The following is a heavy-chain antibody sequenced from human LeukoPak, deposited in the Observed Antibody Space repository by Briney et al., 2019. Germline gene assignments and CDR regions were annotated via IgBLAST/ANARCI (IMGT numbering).Heavy chain of an antibody. V-gene: IGHV1-8*01. Sequence: ASVKVSCKASGNFLSTHDINWVRQAPGQGLEWMGWMNFNGGYTGYAQKFRDRVIITRDASITTAYMELRSLRSEDTALYFCARGLRDRLTDNDVIDMWGLGTMVIVSS. D-gene: IGHD2-21*02. CDR3: ARGLRDRLTDNDVIDM. CDR2: MNFNGGYT. CDR1: GNFLSTHD. J-gene: IGHJ3*02.